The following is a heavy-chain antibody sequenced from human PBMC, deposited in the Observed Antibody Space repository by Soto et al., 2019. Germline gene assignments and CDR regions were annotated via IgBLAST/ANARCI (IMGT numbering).Heavy chain of an antibody. CDR2: ISYSGST. J-gene: IGHJ3*02. CDR3: ARVWGGAFDI. CDR1: GASITTYY. Sequence: SETLSLTFTVSGASITTYYWSWIRQPPGKGLEWIGYISYSGSTDYNPSLKSRVTISVDTCKNQFSLKLSSVTAADTAVYYCARVWGGAFDIWGQGTMVT. V-gene: IGHV4-59*01. D-gene: IGHD3-10*01.